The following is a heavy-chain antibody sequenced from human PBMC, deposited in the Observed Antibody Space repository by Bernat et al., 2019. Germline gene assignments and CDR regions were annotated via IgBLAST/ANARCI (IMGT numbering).Heavy chain of an antibody. CDR3: TTAAGSGSYRPLSC. CDR1: GFTFSNAW. Sequence: EVQLVESGGGLVKPGGSLRLSCAASGFTFSNAWMNWVRQAPGKGLEWVGRIKSKTDGGTTDYAAPVKGRFTISRDDSKNTLYLQMNSLKTEDTAVYYCTTAAGSGSYRPLSCWGQGTLVTVSS. CDR2: IKSKTDGGTT. J-gene: IGHJ4*02. V-gene: IGHV3-15*07. D-gene: IGHD3-10*01.